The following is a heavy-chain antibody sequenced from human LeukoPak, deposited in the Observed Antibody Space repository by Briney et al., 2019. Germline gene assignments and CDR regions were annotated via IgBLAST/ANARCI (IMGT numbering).Heavy chain of an antibody. Sequence: SVKVSCKASGGTFSSYAISWVRQAPGQGLEWMGGIIPYNGNTNYAQKFQGRVTITTDKSTSTAYMELRSLRSEDTAVYYCARGGYDSGTSPVCIWGQGTMVTVSS. V-gene: IGHV1-69*10. J-gene: IGHJ3*02. CDR3: ARGGYDSGTSPVCI. CDR2: IIPYNGNT. CDR1: GGTFSSYA. D-gene: IGHD3-22*01.